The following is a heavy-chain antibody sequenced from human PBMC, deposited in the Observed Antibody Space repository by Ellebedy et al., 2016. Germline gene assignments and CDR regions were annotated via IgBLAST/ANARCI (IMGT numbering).Heavy chain of an antibody. Sequence: GESLKISCAASGFTFSNYWMGWVRQAPGKGLEWVANINQDGSETYYVDSVRGQFTISRDNAENSLFLQMNSLRADDTAVFYCARLINKYNCEIFDYWGQGILVTVSS. V-gene: IGHV3-7*03. CDR1: GFTFSNYW. D-gene: IGHD5-24*01. CDR3: ARLINKYNCEIFDY. CDR2: INQDGSET. J-gene: IGHJ4*02.